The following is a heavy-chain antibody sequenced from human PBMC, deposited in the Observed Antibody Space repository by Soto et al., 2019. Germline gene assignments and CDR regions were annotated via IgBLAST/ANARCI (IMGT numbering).Heavy chain of an antibody. CDR2: IVSGGCT. V-gene: IGHV3-53*01. CDR1: GFKVGSSY. CDR3: TKDSPNVGIGYFDS. J-gene: IGHJ4*02. D-gene: IGHD1-26*01. Sequence: EVQVVESGGDLIQPGGSLRLSCAASGFKVGSSYVTWVRQAPGKRLEWVSVIVSGGCTHYADSVTGRFTVSRDVSNVKIYLPISSIIAEDTAVYFCTKDSPNVGIGYFDSWGLGTLVTVSS.